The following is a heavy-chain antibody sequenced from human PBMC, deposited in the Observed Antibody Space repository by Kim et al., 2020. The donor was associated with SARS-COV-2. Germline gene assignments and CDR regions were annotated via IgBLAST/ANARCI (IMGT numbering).Heavy chain of an antibody. CDR2: NT. V-gene: IGHV3-23*01. Sequence: NTWYAESVKGRFTISADLSKNTLYLQMNSLRVDDTAVYYCAKDTRGQMDFWGQGTLVTVSS. J-gene: IGHJ4*02. D-gene: IGHD3-10*01. CDR3: AKDTRGQMDF.